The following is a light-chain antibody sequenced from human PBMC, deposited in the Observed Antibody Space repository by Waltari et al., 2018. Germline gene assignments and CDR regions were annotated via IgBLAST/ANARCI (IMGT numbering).Light chain of an antibody. CDR2: GVS. V-gene: IGKV1-39*01. CDR1: QTISNH. Sequence: DIQMTQSPSSLSASVGDRVTITCRASQTISNHLNWYQHKPGPAPRLLIFGVSSLRGGVPSRFRGSGSETDFTLTISGLQPEDLATYYCQHSDGPSPFGQGTKLEIK. J-gene: IGKJ2*01. CDR3: QHSDGPSP.